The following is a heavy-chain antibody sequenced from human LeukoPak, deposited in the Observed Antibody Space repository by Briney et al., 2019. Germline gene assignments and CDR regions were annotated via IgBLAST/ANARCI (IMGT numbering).Heavy chain of an antibody. J-gene: IGHJ5*02. CDR1: GFTFSSYA. CDR3: AREGRVAASPFDP. Sequence: GGSLRLSCAASGFTFSSYAMHWVRQAPGKGLEWVAVISYDGSNKYYADSVKGRFTISRDNSKNTLYLQMNSLRAEDTAVYYCAREGRVAASPFDPWGQGTLVTVSS. CDR2: ISYDGSNK. V-gene: IGHV3-30-3*01. D-gene: IGHD2-15*01.